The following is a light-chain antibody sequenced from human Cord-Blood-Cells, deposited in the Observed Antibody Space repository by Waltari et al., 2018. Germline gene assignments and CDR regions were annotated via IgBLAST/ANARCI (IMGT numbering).Light chain of an antibody. CDR2: LGS. CDR1: QSLLHSNGYNY. CDR3: MQALQTPRT. Sequence: DIVMTQSPLSLPVTPGEPASISCRSSQSLLHSNGYNYLDLYLQKPGQSTQLLIYLGSNRSSGVPDRFSGSGSGTDFTLKISRVEAEDVGVYYCMQALQTPRTFGQGTKVEIK. V-gene: IGKV2-28*01. J-gene: IGKJ1*01.